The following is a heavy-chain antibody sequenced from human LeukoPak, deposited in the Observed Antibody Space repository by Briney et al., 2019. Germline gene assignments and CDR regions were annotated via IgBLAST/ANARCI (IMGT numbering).Heavy chain of an antibody. D-gene: IGHD6-19*01. J-gene: IGHJ4*02. CDR1: GDSINSYY. Sequence: PSETLSLTCTVSGDSINSYYWAWIRQPPGKGLEWIGFIHYSGSTTYNPSLKSRVTISIETSKTQFSLKLSSVTAADTAVYYCAREDSSGPLDYWGQGTLVTVSS. V-gene: IGHV4-59*01. CDR3: AREDSSGPLDY. CDR2: IHYSGST.